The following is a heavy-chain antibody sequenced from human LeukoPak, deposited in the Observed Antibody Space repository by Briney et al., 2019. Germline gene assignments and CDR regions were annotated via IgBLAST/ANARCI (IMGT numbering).Heavy chain of an antibody. CDR3: ARDRFQAVAAKY. Sequence: GGSLRLSCAASGFTFNSYAMSWVRQAPGKGLEWVSAISGTGGSTYYADSVKGRFTISRDNSKNTLYLQMIRLRAEDTAVYYCARDRFQAVAAKYWGQGTLVTVSS. V-gene: IGHV3-23*01. J-gene: IGHJ4*02. CDR1: GFTFNSYA. CDR2: ISGTGGST. D-gene: IGHD6-19*01.